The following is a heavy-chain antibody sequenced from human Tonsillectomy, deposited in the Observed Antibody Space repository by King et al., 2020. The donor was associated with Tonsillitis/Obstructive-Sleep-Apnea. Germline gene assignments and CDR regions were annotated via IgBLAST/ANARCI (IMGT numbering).Heavy chain of an antibody. CDR2: ISSSGSTI. CDR3: ARDQDVFGVVLEEFYFDY. CDR1: GFTFSDYY. D-gene: IGHD3-3*01. Sequence: QVQLVESGGGLVKPGGSLRLSCAASGFTFSDYYMSWIRQAPGKGLEWVSYISSSGSTIYYADSVKGRFTISRDNAKNSLYLQMNSLRAEDMAVYYCARDQDVFGVVLEEFYFDYWGQGTLVTVSS. J-gene: IGHJ4*02. V-gene: IGHV3-11*01.